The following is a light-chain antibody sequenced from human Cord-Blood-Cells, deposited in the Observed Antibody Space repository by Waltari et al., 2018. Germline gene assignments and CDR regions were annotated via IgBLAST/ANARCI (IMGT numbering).Light chain of an antibody. CDR3: MQALQTP. CDR2: LSC. Sequence: DIVMTQSPLSLPVTTGAPASISCRSSQSLQQSNGYNYVDWYLQKPGQSPQLLIYLSCDRASGVQDRVIGSGLGTVITMKISRVEAEDVGDYYCMQALQTPFGGGTKVEIK. V-gene: IGKV2-28*01. J-gene: IGKJ4*01. CDR1: QSLQQSNGYNY.